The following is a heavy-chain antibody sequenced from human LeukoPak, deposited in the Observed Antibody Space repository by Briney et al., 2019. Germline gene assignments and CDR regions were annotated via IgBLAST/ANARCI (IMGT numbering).Heavy chain of an antibody. CDR3: ASILWWDIGFDY. Sequence: GGSLRLSCAASGFTFRSYSINWVRQAPGKGLEWVSCVSSTSSFIYYADSVKGRFTISRDNAKNSLFLQMNSLRAEDTAVYYCASILWWDIGFDYWGQGTLVTVSS. CDR1: GFTFRSYS. V-gene: IGHV3-21*01. J-gene: IGHJ4*02. D-gene: IGHD2-21*01. CDR2: VSSTSSFI.